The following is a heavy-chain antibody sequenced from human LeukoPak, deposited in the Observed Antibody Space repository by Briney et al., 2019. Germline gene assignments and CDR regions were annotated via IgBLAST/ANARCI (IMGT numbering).Heavy chain of an antibody. CDR3: AKGSEVVVVHGAFDI. J-gene: IGHJ3*02. V-gene: IGHV4-34*01. Sequence: SETLSLTCAVYGGSFSDYYWRWSWIRQPPGKGLEWIGEINHSGSTNYNPSLESRITISSDTSKNQFSLRLSSVTAADTAVYYCAKGSEVVVVHGAFDIWGQGTMVTVSS. CDR2: INHSGST. D-gene: IGHD3-22*01. CDR1: GGSFSDYY.